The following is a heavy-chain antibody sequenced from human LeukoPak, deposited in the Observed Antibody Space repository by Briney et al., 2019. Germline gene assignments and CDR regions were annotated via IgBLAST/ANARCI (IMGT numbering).Heavy chain of an antibody. CDR3: GTGILRYFDWLPFGDY. Sequence: GGSLRLSCAASGFTFSSYGMHWVRQAPGKGLEGVAFIRYDGSNKYYADSVKGRFTISRDNSKNTLYLQMNSLRAEDTAVYYCGTGILRYFDWLPFGDYWGQGTLVTVSS. CDR2: IRYDGSNK. J-gene: IGHJ4*02. D-gene: IGHD3-9*01. V-gene: IGHV3-30*02. CDR1: GFTFSSYG.